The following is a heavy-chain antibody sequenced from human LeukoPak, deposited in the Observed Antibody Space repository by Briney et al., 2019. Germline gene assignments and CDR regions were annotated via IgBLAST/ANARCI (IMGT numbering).Heavy chain of an antibody. CDR2: IYPGDSDT. Sequence: GESLKISCKGSGYTFTFYWIAWVRQMPGKGLEWMGIIYPGDSDTTYSPSFQGQVTISADKSISTAYLQWSSLKASDTAMYYCAKRHTTALSPGVFHIWGQGTMVTVCS. CDR1: GYTFTFYW. J-gene: IGHJ3*02. CDR3: AKRHTTALSPGVFHI. D-gene: IGHD2-8*01. V-gene: IGHV5-51*01.